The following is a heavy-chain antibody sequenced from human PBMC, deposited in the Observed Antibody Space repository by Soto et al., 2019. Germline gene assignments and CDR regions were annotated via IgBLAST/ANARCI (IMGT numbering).Heavy chain of an antibody. CDR2: IIPIFGTA. J-gene: IGHJ4*02. CDR3: GGASGFLRGVYFND. Sequence: ASVRVSCKASGGTFSSYAISWVRQAPGQGLEWMGGIIPIFGTANYAQKFQGRVTITADESTSTAYMELSRMSAEDPAVYYCGGASGFLRGVYFNDWGQGTLDTVSS. V-gene: IGHV1-69*01. CDR1: GGTFSSYA. D-gene: IGHD5-12*01.